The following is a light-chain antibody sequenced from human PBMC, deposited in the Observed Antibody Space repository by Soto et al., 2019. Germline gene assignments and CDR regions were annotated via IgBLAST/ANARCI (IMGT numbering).Light chain of an antibody. CDR3: LQYSTYPWT. J-gene: IGKJ1*01. Sequence: DIQMTQSPSSLSASVGDRVTITCRASQDIRNDLDWFQQKPVKAPERLIYEASNLQSGVPSRFSGSGSGTEFTLTISSLQAEDFATYFCLQYSTYPWTFGQGTKVEIK. CDR1: QDIRND. V-gene: IGKV1-17*01. CDR2: EAS.